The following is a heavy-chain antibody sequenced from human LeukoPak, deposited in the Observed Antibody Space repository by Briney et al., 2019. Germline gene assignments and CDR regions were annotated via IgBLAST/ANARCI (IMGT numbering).Heavy chain of an antibody. D-gene: IGHD4-17*01. V-gene: IGHV1-69*05. CDR1: GATFSSYA. CDR3: AREAAGDYLPGH. Sequence: SVKVSCKASGATFSSYAISWVRQAPGQGLEWMGRIIPIFGTANYAQRFHGRVTITTDESTSTAYMELSSLRSEDTAVYYCAREAAGDYLPGHWGQGTLVTVSS. J-gene: IGHJ4*02. CDR2: IIPIFGTA.